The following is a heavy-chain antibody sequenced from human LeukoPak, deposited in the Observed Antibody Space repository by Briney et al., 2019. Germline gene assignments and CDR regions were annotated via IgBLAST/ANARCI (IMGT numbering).Heavy chain of an antibody. V-gene: IGHV3-30-3*01. J-gene: IGHJ4*02. CDR2: ISYDGSNK. D-gene: IGHD3-10*01. Sequence: PGRSLRLSCAASGFTFSSYAMHWVRQAPGKGLEWVAVISYDGSNKYYADSVKGRFTISRDNSKNTLYLQMNSLRAEDTAVYYCASLPGPFGPPKNWGQGTLVTVSS. CDR1: GFTFSSYA. CDR3: ASLPGPFGPPKN.